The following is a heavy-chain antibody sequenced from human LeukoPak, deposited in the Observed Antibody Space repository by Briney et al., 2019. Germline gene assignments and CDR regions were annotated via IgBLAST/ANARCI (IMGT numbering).Heavy chain of an antibody. CDR2: INSDGSNT. CDR3: VSGVSIWLGNAFDF. CDR1: GFTFSGYW. Sequence: GGSLRLSCAASGFTFSGYWMTWVRQAPGKGLVWVSRINSDGSNTIYADSVKGRFTISRDNAKNTLYLQMNSLRPEDTAVYYCVSGVSIWLGNAFDFWGQGTMVTVSS. V-gene: IGHV3-74*01. D-gene: IGHD3-10*01. J-gene: IGHJ3*01.